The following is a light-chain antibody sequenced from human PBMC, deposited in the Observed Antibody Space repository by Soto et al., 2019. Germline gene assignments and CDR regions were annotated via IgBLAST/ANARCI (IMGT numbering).Light chain of an antibody. CDR2: GAS. Sequence: DIPMTRSPSSLSASVVGVGGGTCLASQSISSYLNWYQQKPGKAPKVLIYGASTLQSGVPSRFSGSGSGTDFTLTISSLQPEDFATYYCQQSYSTPWTFGQGTKVDI. V-gene: IGKV1-39*01. J-gene: IGKJ1*01. CDR1: QSISSY. CDR3: QQSYSTPWT.